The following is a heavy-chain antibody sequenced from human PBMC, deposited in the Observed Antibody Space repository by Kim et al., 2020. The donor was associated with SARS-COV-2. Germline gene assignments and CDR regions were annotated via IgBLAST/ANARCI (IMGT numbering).Heavy chain of an antibody. CDR1: RFSLSDHY. V-gene: IGHV3-72*01. D-gene: IGHD6-19*01. CDR2: SGNKASSHTT. Sequence: GGSLRLSCVTSRFSLSDHYIDWVRQGPGKGLEWVGRSGNKASSHTTEYAASVKDRFTISRDDSKNSLYLQMNSLKTEDTAVYYCCRGYSGGPIYAFDIWGQGTGVPVSS. J-gene: IGHJ3*02. CDR3: CRGYSGGPIYAFDI.